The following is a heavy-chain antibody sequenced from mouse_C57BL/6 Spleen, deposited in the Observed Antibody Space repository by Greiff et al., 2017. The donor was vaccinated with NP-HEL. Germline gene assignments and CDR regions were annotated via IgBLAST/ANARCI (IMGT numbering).Heavy chain of an antibody. Sequence: EVHLVESGGDLVKPGGSLKLSCAASGFTFSSYGMSWVRQTPDKRLEWVATISSGGSYTYYPDSVKGRFTISRDNAKNTLYLQMSSLKSEDTAMYYCAGDYVNYFDYWGQGTTLTVSS. CDR3: AGDYVNYFDY. CDR2: ISSGGSYT. D-gene: IGHD2-4*01. CDR1: GFTFSSYG. J-gene: IGHJ2*01. V-gene: IGHV5-6*01.